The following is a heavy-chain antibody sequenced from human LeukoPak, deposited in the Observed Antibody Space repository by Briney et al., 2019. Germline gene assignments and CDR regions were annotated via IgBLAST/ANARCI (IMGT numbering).Heavy chain of an antibody. CDR1: GFTFNNYA. J-gene: IGHJ4*02. D-gene: IGHD2-2*01. CDR3: AKDVSSLSGMDY. Sequence: GGSLRLSCEASGFTFNNYALSWVRQAPGKGLEWVSGITGSGGSTYYADSVKGRFTISRDNTKNSVYLQMNSLTTEDTALYYCAKDVSSLSGMDYWGQGTLVTVSS. CDR2: ITGSGGST. V-gene: IGHV3-43*02.